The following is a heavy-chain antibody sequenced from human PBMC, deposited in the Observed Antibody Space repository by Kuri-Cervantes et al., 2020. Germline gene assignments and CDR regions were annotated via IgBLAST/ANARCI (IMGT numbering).Heavy chain of an antibody. D-gene: IGHD1-26*01. V-gene: IGHV3-11*01. J-gene: IGHJ4*02. CDR3: ARILLFGGLGVDY. Sequence: GESLKISCAASGFTFSSYWMSWIRQAPGKGLEWVSYISSSGSTIYYADPVKGRFTISRDNAKNSLYLQMNSLRAEDTAVYYCARILLFGGLGVDYWGQGTLVTVSS. CDR1: GFTFSSYW. CDR2: ISSSGSTI.